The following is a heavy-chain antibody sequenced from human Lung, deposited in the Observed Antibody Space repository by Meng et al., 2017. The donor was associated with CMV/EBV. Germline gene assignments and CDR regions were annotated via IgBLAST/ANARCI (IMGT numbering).Heavy chain of an antibody. Sequence: ASVXVSXXASGYTFTSYGISWVRQAPGQGLEWMGWISAYNGNTNYAQKLQGRVTMTTDTSTSTAYMELRSLRSDDTAVYYCARNTYYYDSSGYYTDYWGQGXLVTVPQ. D-gene: IGHD3-22*01. CDR2: ISAYNGNT. V-gene: IGHV1-18*01. J-gene: IGHJ4*02. CDR1: GYTFTSYG. CDR3: ARNTYYYDSSGYYTDY.